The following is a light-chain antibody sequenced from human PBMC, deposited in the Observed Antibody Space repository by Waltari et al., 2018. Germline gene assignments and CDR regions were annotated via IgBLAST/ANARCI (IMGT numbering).Light chain of an antibody. CDR2: DVY. J-gene: IGLJ2*01. CDR3: SSYTSSGVV. Sequence: QSALTQPASVSGSPGQAILISCTGTGSDVGGYDYVSWYQQYPGQAPRLIIYDVYKRPSGLSNRFSGSKSDNPASLTICGLQAEDESVYYCSSYTSSGVVFGGGTKLTVL. V-gene: IGLV2-14*01. CDR1: GSDVGGYDY.